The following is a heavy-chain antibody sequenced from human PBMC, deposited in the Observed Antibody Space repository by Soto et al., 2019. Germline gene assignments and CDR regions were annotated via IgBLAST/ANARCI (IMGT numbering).Heavy chain of an antibody. CDR3: ARDLGVIYNWFDP. V-gene: IGHV3-21*01. D-gene: IGHD3-10*01. Sequence: EVQLVESGGGLVKPGGSLRLSCAASGFTFSSYSMNWVRQAPGKGLEWVSSISSSSSYIYYADSVKGRFTISRDNAKNSLYLQINSLRAEDTAVYYCARDLGVIYNWFDPWGQGTLVTVSS. J-gene: IGHJ5*02. CDR1: GFTFSSYS. CDR2: ISSSSSYI.